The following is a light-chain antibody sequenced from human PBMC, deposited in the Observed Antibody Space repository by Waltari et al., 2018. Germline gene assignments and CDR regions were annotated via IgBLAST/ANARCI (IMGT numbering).Light chain of an antibody. CDR3: AVWDDSLGGV. J-gene: IGLJ3*02. Sequence: QSVLTQPPSVSGTPGQRVTISCSGSNSNIGGNFVNWYQQLPGKAPKLLIYNDNQGPSGVPDRFSASKSGTSAALAITGLLSEDEADYYCAVWDDSLGGVFGGGTKLTVL. CDR1: NSNIGGNF. V-gene: IGLV1-44*01. CDR2: NDN.